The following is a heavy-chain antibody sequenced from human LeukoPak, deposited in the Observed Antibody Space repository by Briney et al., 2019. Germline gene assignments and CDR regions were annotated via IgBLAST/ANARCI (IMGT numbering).Heavy chain of an antibody. J-gene: IGHJ5*02. CDR2: INHSGST. CDR3: ARDTAVTMVRGVPGGFDP. D-gene: IGHD3-10*01. V-gene: IGHV4-34*01. Sequence: SETLSLTCAVYGGSFSGYYWSWIRQPPGKGLEWIGEINHSGSTNYNPSLKSRVTISVDTSKNQFSLKLSSVTAADTAVYYCARDTAVTMVRGVPGGFDPWGQGTLVTVSS. CDR1: GGSFSGYY.